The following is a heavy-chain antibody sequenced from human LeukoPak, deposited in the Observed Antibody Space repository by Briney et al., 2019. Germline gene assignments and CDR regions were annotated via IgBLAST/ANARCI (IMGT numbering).Heavy chain of an antibody. Sequence: ASVKVSCKASGYSFTSYGISWVRQATGQGLEWMGWMNPNSGNTGYAQKFQGRVTMTRNTSISTAYMELSSLRSEDTAVYYCARTRYYGSGSYLYFDYWGQGTLVTVSS. V-gene: IGHV1-8*02. J-gene: IGHJ4*02. CDR2: MNPNSGNT. D-gene: IGHD3-10*01. CDR1: GYSFTSYG. CDR3: ARTRYYGSGSYLYFDY.